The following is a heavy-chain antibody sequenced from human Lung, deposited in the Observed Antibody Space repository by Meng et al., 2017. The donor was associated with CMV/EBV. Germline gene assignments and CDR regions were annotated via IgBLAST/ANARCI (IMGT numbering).Heavy chain of an antibody. CDR3: ARVGQWLPIDY. Sequence: QVQLPESGPGLVEPSGTPPLTCSVSGGSISSSNWWSWVRQPPWKGLEWIGEIYHSGSTNYNPSLKSRVTISVDKSKNQFSLNLSSVTAADTAVYYCARVGQWLPIDYWGQGTLVTVSS. D-gene: IGHD6-19*01. CDR1: GGSISSSNW. V-gene: IGHV4-4*02. J-gene: IGHJ4*02. CDR2: IYHSGST.